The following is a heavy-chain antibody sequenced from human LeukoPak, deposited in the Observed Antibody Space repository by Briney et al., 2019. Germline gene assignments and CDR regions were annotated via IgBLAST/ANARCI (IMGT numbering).Heavy chain of an antibody. D-gene: IGHD3-10*01. CDR1: GFTFSNYG. J-gene: IGHJ5*02. Sequence: PGGSLRLSCAASGFTFSNYGMVWVRQAPGKGLEGVSGISRGRTYYADSVKGRFTISRDNSKNTLYLQMNSLRAEDTAVYYCAKDRGTMVRGVIPSPNWFDPWGQGTLVTVSS. CDR2: ISRGRT. V-gene: IGHV3-23*01. CDR3: AKDRGTMVRGVIPSPNWFDP.